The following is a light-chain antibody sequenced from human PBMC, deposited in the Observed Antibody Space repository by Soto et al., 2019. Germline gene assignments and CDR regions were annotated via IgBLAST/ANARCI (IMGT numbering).Light chain of an antibody. CDR1: QSVSTSY. CDR2: GAS. V-gene: IGKV3-20*01. Sequence: DIVLTQSPGTLSLSPGERATLSCRASQSVSTSYLAWYQQKPGQAPRLLIFGASSKATGIPDRFIGSGSGTDFTLTISRLEPEDFAVYYCQQYGSSPTTFSQGTKVEIK. J-gene: IGKJ1*01. CDR3: QQYGSSPTT.